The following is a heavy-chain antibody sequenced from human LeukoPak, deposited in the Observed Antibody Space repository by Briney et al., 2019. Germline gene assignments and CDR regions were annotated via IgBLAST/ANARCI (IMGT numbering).Heavy chain of an antibody. J-gene: IGHJ5*02. V-gene: IGHV5-51*01. CDR3: ARLRRAGELRYNWFDP. Sequence: GESLKISCKGSGYSFTSYWIGWVRQMPGKGLEWMGIIYPGDSDTRYSPSFQGQVTISADKSISPAYLQWSSLKASDTAMYYCARLRRAGELRYNWFDPWGQGPLVTVSS. CDR2: IYPGDSDT. D-gene: IGHD1-26*01. CDR1: GYSFTSYW.